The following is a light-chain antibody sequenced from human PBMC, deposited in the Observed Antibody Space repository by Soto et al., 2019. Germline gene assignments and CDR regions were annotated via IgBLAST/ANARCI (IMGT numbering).Light chain of an antibody. J-gene: IGKJ4*01. V-gene: IGKV3-20*01. CDR2: AAS. Sequence: EIVLTQSPGTLSLSPGQRATLSCRASQSLSSSNLAWYQQKPGQAPRLLIYAASSRATDIPDRFSGSGSGTDFTLTISRLEPEDFAVYYCQQYASSPLLTFGGGTKVDI. CDR1: QSLSSSN. CDR3: QQYASSPLLT.